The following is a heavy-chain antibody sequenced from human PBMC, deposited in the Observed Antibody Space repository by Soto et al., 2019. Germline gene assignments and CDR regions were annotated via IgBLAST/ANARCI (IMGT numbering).Heavy chain of an antibody. Sequence: HPGGSLRLSCAVSGFALSDHYIDWVRQAPGKGLEWVGRSRDKPQGYSTAYAASVKGRFTTSRDESKNSAYLQMNSLKTGDTAVYYCVRATYFSDSSGYTRCLDYWGQGTLVTVSS. J-gene: IGHJ4*02. CDR3: VRATYFSDSSGYTRCLDY. CDR1: GFALSDHY. CDR2: SRDKPQGYST. V-gene: IGHV3-72*01. D-gene: IGHD3-22*01.